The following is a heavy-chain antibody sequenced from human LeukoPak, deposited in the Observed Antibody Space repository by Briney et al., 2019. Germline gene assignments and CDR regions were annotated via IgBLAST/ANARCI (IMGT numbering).Heavy chain of an antibody. Sequence: GGSLRLSCTASGFTFGDYAMSWVRQAPGKGLEWVGFIRSKAYGGTTEYAASVKGRFTISRDDSKSIAYLQMNSLKTEDTAVYYCTRDFFPPPTTPVTGYFDYWGQGTLVTVSS. V-gene: IGHV3-49*04. CDR1: GFTFGDYA. CDR3: TRDFFPPPTTPVTGYFDY. CDR2: IRSKAYGGTT. D-gene: IGHD4-23*01. J-gene: IGHJ4*02.